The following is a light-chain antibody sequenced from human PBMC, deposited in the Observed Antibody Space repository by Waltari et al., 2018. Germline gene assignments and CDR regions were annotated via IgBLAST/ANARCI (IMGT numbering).Light chain of an antibody. CDR1: CRNIASHN. CDR3: QSYDSNNHVV. CDR2: EDN. J-gene: IGLJ2*01. Sequence: NLMLSQPHSVSESPGKTVTSSRTGSCRNIASHNAQWYNHRQDSAPTILIYEDNQRPTGVPDRFSGSIESSTNSASLTVSGLRPEDEGNYYCQSYDSNNHVVFGGCTKLTVL. V-gene: IGLV6-57*02.